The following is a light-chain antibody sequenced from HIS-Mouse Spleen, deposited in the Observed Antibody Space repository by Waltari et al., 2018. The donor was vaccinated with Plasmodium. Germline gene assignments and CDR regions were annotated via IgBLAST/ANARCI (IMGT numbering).Light chain of an antibody. CDR2: DVS. CDR3: SSYTSSSTLYVV. Sequence: QSALTQPASVSGSPGQSITLSCTGPSTDGGGYNYFSWYQQHPGKAPKLMIYDVSNRPSGVSNRFSGSKSGNTASLTISGLQAEDEADYYCSSYTSSSTLYVVFGGGTKLTVL. V-gene: IGLV2-14*03. J-gene: IGLJ2*01. CDR1: STDGGGYNY.